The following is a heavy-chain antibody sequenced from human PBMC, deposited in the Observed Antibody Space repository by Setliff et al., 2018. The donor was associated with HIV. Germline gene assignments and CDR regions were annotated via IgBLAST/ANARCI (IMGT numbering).Heavy chain of an antibody. V-gene: IGHV4-31*03. D-gene: IGHD1-7*01. Sequence: SETLSLTCTVSGGSINSGHYYWSWIRHHPGKGLEWIGYIYYTGSTYFNPSLKSRVTLSIDTSKNQFSLKLNTVTAADTATYYCLLDVPLILRTSPPLWGQGTPVTVSS. CDR1: GGSINSGHYY. J-gene: IGHJ4*02. CDR3: LLDVPLILRTSPPL. CDR2: IYYTGST.